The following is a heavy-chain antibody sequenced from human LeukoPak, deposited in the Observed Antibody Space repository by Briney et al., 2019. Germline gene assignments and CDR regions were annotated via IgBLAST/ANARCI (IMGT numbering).Heavy chain of an antibody. J-gene: IGHJ4*02. Sequence: SETLSLTCSVSGGSITNYYWSWLRQPPAKGLEWIGFIYYSGSTSYNPPLKSRVTISVDTSKNQFSLKLSSVTAADTAVYYCARHKPEMATKTFDYWGQGTLVTVSS. V-gene: IGHV4-59*08. CDR3: ARHKPEMATKTFDY. CDR2: IYYSGST. D-gene: IGHD5-24*01. CDR1: GGSITNYY.